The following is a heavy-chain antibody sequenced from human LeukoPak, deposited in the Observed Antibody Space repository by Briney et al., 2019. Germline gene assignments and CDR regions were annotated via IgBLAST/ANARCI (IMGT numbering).Heavy chain of an antibody. J-gene: IGHJ4*02. Sequence: GGSLRLSCATSGFTFTTFWMHWVRQAPGKGLVWVSRINHDGSSTNYANSVKGRFTISRDNAKNTVYLQMNSLRAEDTAVYYCVRDWGYDSSGYWQKYFDTWGQGTLVTVSS. V-gene: IGHV3-74*01. CDR2: INHDGSST. D-gene: IGHD3-22*01. CDR1: GFTFTTFW. CDR3: VRDWGYDSSGYWQKYFDT.